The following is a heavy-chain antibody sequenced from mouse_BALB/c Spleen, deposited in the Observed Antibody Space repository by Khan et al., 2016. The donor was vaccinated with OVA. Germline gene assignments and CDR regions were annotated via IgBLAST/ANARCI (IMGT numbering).Heavy chain of an antibody. CDR3: ARHRFTSAAAWFAY. V-gene: IGHV5-6*01. CDR2: ISNGGSYT. J-gene: IGHJ3*01. Sequence: EVELVESGGDLVKPGGSLKLSCEASGFTFSSYGMSWVRQTPDKRLEWVATISNGGSYTYYPDRVKGRLTISRDNAKNTLYLQMSSLKSEDTAMYYCARHRFTSAAAWFAYWGQGTLVTVSA. CDR1: GFTFSSYG. D-gene: IGHD1-2*01.